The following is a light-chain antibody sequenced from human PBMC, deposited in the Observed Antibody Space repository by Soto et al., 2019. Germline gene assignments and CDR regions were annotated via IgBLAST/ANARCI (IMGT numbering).Light chain of an antibody. J-gene: IGKJ4*01. CDR3: QEFASN. Sequence: ETLLTQSPGTLSLSPGDRATLSCRASQSMSNSNLAWYQHKPGQAPRLLIYGASNRATGIPDRFSGSGSGTDFILTIKRLEPEDFAVYYCQEFASNFGGGTKVDNK. V-gene: IGKV3-20*01. CDR1: QSMSNSN. CDR2: GAS.